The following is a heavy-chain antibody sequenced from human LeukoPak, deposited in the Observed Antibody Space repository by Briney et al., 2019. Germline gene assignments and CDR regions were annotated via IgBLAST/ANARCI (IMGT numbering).Heavy chain of an antibody. Sequence: SETLSLTCTVSGGSISSYYWSWIRQPPGKGLEWIGYIHFSGSTNYNPSLKSRVTVSDDKSKNQFSLKLSSVTAADTAVYYCARIFRGAYFDYWGQGTLVAVSS. CDR3: ARIFRGAYFDY. CDR2: IHFSGST. CDR1: GGSISSYY. V-gene: IGHV4-59*01. J-gene: IGHJ4*02. D-gene: IGHD3-10*01.